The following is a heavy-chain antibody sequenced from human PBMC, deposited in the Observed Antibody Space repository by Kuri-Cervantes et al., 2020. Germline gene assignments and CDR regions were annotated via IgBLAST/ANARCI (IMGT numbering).Heavy chain of an antibody. V-gene: IGHV3-30*18. D-gene: IGHD4-17*01. CDR3: AKMRSGYGDYANAFDI. J-gene: IGHJ3*02. CDR1: GFSFSNYN. Sequence: GESLKISCAASGFSFSNYNMHWVRQAPGKGLEWVAVISYDGSNKYYADSVKGRFTISRDNSKNTLYLQMNSLRAEDTAVYYCAKMRSGYGDYANAFDIWGQGTMVTVSS. CDR2: ISYDGSNK.